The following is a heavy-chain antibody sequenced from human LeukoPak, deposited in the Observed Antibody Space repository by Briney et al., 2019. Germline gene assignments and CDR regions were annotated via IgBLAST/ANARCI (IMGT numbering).Heavy chain of an antibody. Sequence: SETLSLTCTVSGGSISSSSSYWGWIRQPPGKGLEWIGGIYYSGSTYYNPSLKSRVTISVDTSKNQFFLKLSSVTAADTAMYYCARARYVNSFYAFDIWGQGTLVTVSS. CDR3: ARARYVNSFYAFDI. J-gene: IGHJ3*02. V-gene: IGHV4-39*07. D-gene: IGHD3-9*01. CDR1: GGSISSSSSY. CDR2: IYYSGST.